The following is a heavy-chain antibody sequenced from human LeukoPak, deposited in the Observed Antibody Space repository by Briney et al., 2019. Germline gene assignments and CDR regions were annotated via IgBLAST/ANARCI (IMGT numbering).Heavy chain of an antibody. CDR2: ISSSSSYT. J-gene: IGHJ5*02. CDR1: GFTFSDYY. CDR3: ARDRRVPGAGYCSGGSCTNPRLKRNWFDP. Sequence: PGGSLRLSCAASGFTFSDYYMSWIRQAPGKGLEWVSYISSSSSYTNYADSVKGRFTISRDNAKNSLYLQMNSLRAEDTAVYYCARDRRVPGAGYCSGGSCTNPRLKRNWFDPWGQGTLVTVSS. D-gene: IGHD2-15*01. V-gene: IGHV3-11*06.